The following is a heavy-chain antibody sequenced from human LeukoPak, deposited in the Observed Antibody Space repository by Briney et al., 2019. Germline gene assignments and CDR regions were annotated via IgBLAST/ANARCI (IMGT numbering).Heavy chain of an antibody. Sequence: SVKVSCKASGGTFSSYAISWVRQAPGQGLEWMGGIIPIFGTANYAQKFQGRVTITADKSTSTAYMELSSLRSEDTAVYYCARAGCSGGSCYEYYYMDVWGKGTTVTVSS. V-gene: IGHV1-69*06. J-gene: IGHJ6*03. CDR3: ARAGCSGGSCYEYYYMDV. D-gene: IGHD2-15*01. CDR1: GGTFSSYA. CDR2: IIPIFGTA.